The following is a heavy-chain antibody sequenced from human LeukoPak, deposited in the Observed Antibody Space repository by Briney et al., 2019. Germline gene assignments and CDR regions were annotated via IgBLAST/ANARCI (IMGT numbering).Heavy chain of an antibody. Sequence: SQTLSLTCTVSGGSISSGSYYWSWIRQPAGKGLEWIGRIYTSGSTNYNPSLKSRVTISVDTSKNQFSLKLSSVTGADTAVYYCASSGRKSYGDYEWYFDYWGQGTLVAVSS. J-gene: IGHJ4*02. CDR3: ASSGRKSYGDYEWYFDY. V-gene: IGHV4-61*02. D-gene: IGHD4-17*01. CDR2: IYTSGST. CDR1: GGSISSGSYY.